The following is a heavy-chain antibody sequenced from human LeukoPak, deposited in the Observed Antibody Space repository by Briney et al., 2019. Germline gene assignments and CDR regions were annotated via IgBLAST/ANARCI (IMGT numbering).Heavy chain of an antibody. CDR3: ARGLRYFDWLSDY. V-gene: IGHV3-48*03. Sequence: GGSLRLSCAASGFTFSSYEMNWVRQAPGKGLEWISYISSSGTTIYYADSVKGRFTISRDNSKNTLYLQMGSLRAEDMAVYYCARGLRYFDWLSDYWGQGTLVTVSS. CDR2: ISSSGTTI. D-gene: IGHD3-9*01. J-gene: IGHJ4*02. CDR1: GFTFSSYE.